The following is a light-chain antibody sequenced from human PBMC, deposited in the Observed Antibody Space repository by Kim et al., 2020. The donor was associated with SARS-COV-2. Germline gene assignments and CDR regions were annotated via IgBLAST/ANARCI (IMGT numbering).Light chain of an antibody. J-gene: IGKJ4*01. V-gene: IGKV1-5*03. Sequence: DIQMTQSPSTLSASVGDRVTITCRASQSVNSWLAWYQQKSGKAPKLLIYKASSLESGVPSRFSGSGSGTEFTLTISNLQPDDFATYYCQHYITYPLTFGGGTKVEI. CDR1: QSVNSW. CDR2: KAS. CDR3: QHYITYPLT.